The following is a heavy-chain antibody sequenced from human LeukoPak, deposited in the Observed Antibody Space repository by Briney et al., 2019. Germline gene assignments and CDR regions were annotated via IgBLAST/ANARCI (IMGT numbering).Heavy chain of an antibody. CDR2: ISYDGSNK. CDR1: GFTFSSYA. J-gene: IGHJ5*02. CDR3: ARDRGPSSIAAAGSDNWFDP. D-gene: IGHD6-13*01. V-gene: IGHV3-30-3*01. Sequence: GRSLRLSCAASGFTFSSYAMHWVRQAPGKGLEWVAVISYDGSNKYYADFVKGRFTISRDNSKNTLYLQMNSLRAEDTAVYYCARDRGPSSIAAAGSDNWFDPWGQGTLVTVSS.